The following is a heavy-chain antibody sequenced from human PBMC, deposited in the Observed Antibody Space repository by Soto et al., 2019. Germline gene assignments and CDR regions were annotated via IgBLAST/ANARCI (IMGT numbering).Heavy chain of an antibody. CDR2: INPNSGGT. J-gene: IGHJ4*02. CDR3: ARGGSKFPGSLTSCLDY. D-gene: IGHD3-16*01. Sequence: QVQLVQSGAEVKNPGASVKVSCKASGYTFTGYYMHWVRQAPGQGLEWMGWINPNSGGTNYAQKFQGRVTMTRDTSISTAYMELSRLRSDDTAVYYCARGGSKFPGSLTSCLDYWGQGTLVTVSS. V-gene: IGHV1-2*02. CDR1: GYTFTGYY.